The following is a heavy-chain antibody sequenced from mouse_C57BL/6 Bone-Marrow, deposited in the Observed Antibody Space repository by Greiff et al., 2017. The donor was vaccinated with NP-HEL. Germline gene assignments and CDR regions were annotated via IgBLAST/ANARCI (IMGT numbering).Heavy chain of an antibody. V-gene: IGHV14-2*01. Sequence: EVKLVESGAELVKPGASVKLSCTASGFNIKDYYMHWVKQRTEQGLEWIGRIGPEDGETKYAPNFQGKATITAETSYNTAYLQLSSLTSEDTAVYYCARCPTVVAPYYYAMDYWGQGTSVTVSS. CDR3: ARCPTVVAPYYYAMDY. D-gene: IGHD1-1*01. J-gene: IGHJ4*01. CDR1: GFNIKDYY. CDR2: IGPEDGET.